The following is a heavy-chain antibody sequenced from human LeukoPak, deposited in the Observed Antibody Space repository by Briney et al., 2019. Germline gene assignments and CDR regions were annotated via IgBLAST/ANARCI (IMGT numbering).Heavy chain of an antibody. V-gene: IGHV3-23*01. CDR2: ISPSDGRA. D-gene: IGHD4-17*01. CDR3: AKDYGDY. CDR1: GFTFRNYA. J-gene: IGHJ4*02. Sequence: PGGSLSLSGEGPGFTFRNYAMTGFPQAPGKGLEWVSAISPSDGRAYYANSVKGRFTISRDNSRNTLFLQMNSLRAEDTAVYYCAKDYGDYWGQGTLVTVSS.